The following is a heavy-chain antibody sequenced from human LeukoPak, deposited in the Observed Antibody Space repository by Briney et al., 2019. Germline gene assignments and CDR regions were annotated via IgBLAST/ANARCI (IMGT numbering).Heavy chain of an antibody. D-gene: IGHD5-18*01. CDR2: IT. CDR3: ARGPPWIQLWVANWFDP. CDR1: GGSFSGYY. Sequence: SETLSPTCAVYGGSFSGYYWSWIRQPPGKGLEWIGEITNYNPSLKSRVTISVDTSKNQFSLKLSSVTAADTAVYYCARGPPWIQLWVANWFDPWGQGTLVTVSS. V-gene: IGHV4-34*01. J-gene: IGHJ5*02.